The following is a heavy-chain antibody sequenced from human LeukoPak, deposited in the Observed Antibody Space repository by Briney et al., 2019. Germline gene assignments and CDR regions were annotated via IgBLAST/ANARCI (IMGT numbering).Heavy chain of an antibody. CDR1: GFTFSSHS. CDR2: ISSSSSTI. V-gene: IGHV3-48*01. D-gene: IGHD3-22*01. CDR3: ARGAYYYED. Sequence: PGGSLRLSRAASGFTFSSHSMNWDRQAPGKGLEWVSYISSSSSTIYYADSVKGRFTISRDNAKNSLYLQMNSLRAEDTAVYYCARGAYYYEDWGQGTLVTISS. J-gene: IGHJ4*02.